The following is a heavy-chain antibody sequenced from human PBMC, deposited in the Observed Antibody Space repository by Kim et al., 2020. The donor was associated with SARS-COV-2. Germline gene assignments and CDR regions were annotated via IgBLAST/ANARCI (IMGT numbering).Heavy chain of an antibody. Sequence: ASVKGRFTISRDDSKNSLYLQMTSLKTEDTAVYYCARWGALYYYYYYMDVWGKGTTVTVSS. V-gene: IGHV3-72*01. J-gene: IGHJ6*03. D-gene: IGHD1-26*01. CDR3: ARWGALYYYYYYMDV.